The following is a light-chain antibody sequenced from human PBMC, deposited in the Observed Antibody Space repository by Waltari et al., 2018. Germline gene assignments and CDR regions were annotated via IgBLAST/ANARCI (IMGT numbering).Light chain of an antibody. J-gene: IGKJ5*01. CDR2: WAS. CDR1: QSVLYTSNNRNY. Sequence: DIVMTQSPHSLAVSLGERAALNCKSSQSVLYTSNNRNYLAWYQQKPGQPPKLLINWASTRESGVPDRFSGSGSGTDFTLTISSLQAEDVAVYYCQQYYSSPPTFGQGTRLEIK. CDR3: QQYYSSPPT. V-gene: IGKV4-1*01.